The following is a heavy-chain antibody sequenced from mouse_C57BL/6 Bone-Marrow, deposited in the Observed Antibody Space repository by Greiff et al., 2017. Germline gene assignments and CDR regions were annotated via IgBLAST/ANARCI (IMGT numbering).Heavy chain of an antibody. J-gene: IGHJ2*01. Sequence: VKVVESGPGLVAPSQSLSITCTVSGFSLTSYGVDWVRQSPGKGLEWLGVIWGVGSTNYNSALKSRLSISKDNSKSQVFLKMNSLQTYDTAMYYCASDGAYSGWGQGTTLTVSS. V-gene: IGHV2-6*01. CDR1: GFSLTSYG. CDR2: IWGVGST. CDR3: ASDGAYSG. D-gene: IGHD6-5*01.